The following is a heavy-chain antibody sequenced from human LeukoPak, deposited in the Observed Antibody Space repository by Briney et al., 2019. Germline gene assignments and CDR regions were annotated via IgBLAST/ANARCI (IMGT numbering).Heavy chain of an antibody. J-gene: IGHJ4*02. CDR1: GFTFSSYA. D-gene: IGHD3-10*01. V-gene: IGHV3-64D*06. Sequence: PGGSLRLSCSASGFTFSSYAMHWVRQAPGKGLEYVSAISSNGGSTYYADSVKGRFTISRDNSKYTLYLQMSSLRAEDTAVYYCEKLSPGGSGYFDYWGQGTLVTVSS. CDR2: ISSNGGST. CDR3: EKLSPGGSGYFDY.